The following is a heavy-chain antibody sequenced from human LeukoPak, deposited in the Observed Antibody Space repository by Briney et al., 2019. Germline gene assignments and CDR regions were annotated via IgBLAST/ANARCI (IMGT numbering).Heavy chain of an antibody. D-gene: IGHD2-15*01. CDR3: AKDANRYCSGGSCPPGYFDY. CDR1: GFTFSSYW. CDR2: INGDGRNI. V-gene: IGHV3-74*01. J-gene: IGHJ4*02. Sequence: GGSLRLSCVASGFTFSSYWMHWVRQDPRKGLVWVSRINGDGRNINYADSVRGRFTISRDNAKNTLYLQMNSLRAEDTAVYYCAKDANRYCSGGSCPPGYFDYWGQGTLVTVSS.